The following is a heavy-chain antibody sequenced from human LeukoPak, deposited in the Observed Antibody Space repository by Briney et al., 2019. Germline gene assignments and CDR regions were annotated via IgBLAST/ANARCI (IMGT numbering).Heavy chain of an antibody. J-gene: IGHJ5*02. D-gene: IGHD6-13*01. Sequence: GGSLRLSCAASGFTFSSYAMSWVRQAPGKGLEWVSAISGSGGSTYYADAVKGRFTISRDNSNTTLYLQMNSLRAEDTAVYYCAKWARYSSSAFDPWGQGTLATVSS. CDR3: AKWARYSSSAFDP. CDR2: ISGSGGST. V-gene: IGHV3-23*01. CDR1: GFTFSSYA.